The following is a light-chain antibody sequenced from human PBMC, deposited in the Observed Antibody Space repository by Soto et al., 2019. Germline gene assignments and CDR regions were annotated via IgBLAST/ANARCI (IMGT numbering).Light chain of an antibody. CDR2: EVS. V-gene: IGLV2-23*02. J-gene: IGLJ2*01. Sequence: QSALTQPASVSGSPGQSITISCTGTSNDVGSYNLVSWYQQNPGEAPQFIIYEVSKRPSGVSNRFSGSKSGNTASLTISGLQAEDEADYYCCSYAGSSTPVVFGGGTKVTVL. CDR1: SNDVGSYNL. CDR3: CSYAGSSTPVV.